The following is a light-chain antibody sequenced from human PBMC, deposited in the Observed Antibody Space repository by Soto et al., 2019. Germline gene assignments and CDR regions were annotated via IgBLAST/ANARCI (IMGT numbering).Light chain of an antibody. V-gene: IGKV1-27*01. CDR1: QSISSY. CDR2: AAS. Sequence: DIQMTQYTSSVSASVGDRVTITCRTSQSISSYLNWYQQKPGKVPKLLIYAASTLQSGVPSRFSGSGSGTDFTLTISSLQPDDVATYYCQNYNSAPWTFGQGTNVDI. J-gene: IGKJ1*01. CDR3: QNYNSAPWT.